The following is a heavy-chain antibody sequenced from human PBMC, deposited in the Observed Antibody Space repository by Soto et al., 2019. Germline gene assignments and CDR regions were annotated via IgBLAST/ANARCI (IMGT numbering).Heavy chain of an antibody. V-gene: IGHV3-11*01. CDR3: AKDLGYCTNGVCSRLYGMDV. CDR2: ISSSGSTI. CDR1: GFTFSDYY. J-gene: IGHJ6*02. Sequence: GGSLRLSCAASGFTFSDYYMSWIRQAPGKGLEWVSYISSSGSTIYYADSVKGRFTISRDNAKNSLYLQMNSLRAEDTAVYYCAKDLGYCTNGVCSRLYGMDVWGQGTTVTVSS. D-gene: IGHD2-8*01.